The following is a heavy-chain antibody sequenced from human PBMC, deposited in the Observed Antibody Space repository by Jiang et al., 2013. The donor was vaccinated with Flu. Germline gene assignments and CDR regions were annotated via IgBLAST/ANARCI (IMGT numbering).Heavy chain of an antibody. CDR2: INPNNGGT. CDR3: ARDTSAAETSWWLDP. J-gene: IGHJ5*02. CDR1: GYSFPSHY. D-gene: IGHD6-13*01. Sequence: GAEVKKPGASVRVSCKASGYSFPSHYMHWVRRAPGQGLEWMAIINPNNGGTNYAQQFQGRVTLTRDTSTSTVYMELNDLRSEDTAVYYCARDTSAAETSWWLDPWGQGTLVTVSS. V-gene: IGHV1-46*01.